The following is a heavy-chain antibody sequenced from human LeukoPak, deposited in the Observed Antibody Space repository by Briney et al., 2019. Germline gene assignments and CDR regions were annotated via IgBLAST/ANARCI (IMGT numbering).Heavy chain of an antibody. D-gene: IGHD5-24*01. J-gene: IGHJ6*02. V-gene: IGHV4-34*01. CDR2: INHSGST. CDR1: GGSFSGYY. Sequence: TSQTLSLTCAVYGGSFSGYYWSWIRQPPGKGLEWIGEINHSGSTNYNPSLKSRVTISVDTSKNQFSLKLSSVTAADTAVYYCARGSGYNPGPYYYYGMDVWGQGTTVTVSS. CDR3: ARGSGYNPGPYYYYGMDV.